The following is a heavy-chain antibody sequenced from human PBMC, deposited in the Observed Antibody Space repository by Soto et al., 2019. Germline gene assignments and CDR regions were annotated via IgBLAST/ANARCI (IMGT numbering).Heavy chain of an antibody. V-gene: IGHV4-39*01. CDR2: IYYSGST. Sequence: PSETLSLTCTVTGDSISSRSYYWGWIRQPPGKGLEWIGSIYYSGSTYNNPSLRSRVSMSIDTSKDQFSLKLKSVTAADTALYFCARQRTSVVTQAYFDVWGQGSLVTVP. CDR1: GDSISSRSYY. J-gene: IGHJ4*02. D-gene: IGHD2-21*02. CDR3: ARQRTSVVTQAYFDV.